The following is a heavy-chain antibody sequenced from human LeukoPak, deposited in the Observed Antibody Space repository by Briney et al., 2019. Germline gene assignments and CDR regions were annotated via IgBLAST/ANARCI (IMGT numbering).Heavy chain of an antibody. V-gene: IGHV1-46*01. CDR1: GYTFTIHY. CDR3: AAPGASGFVGKFWSGPLDF. J-gene: IGHJ4*02. D-gene: IGHD3-3*01. CDR2: INPSAGST. Sequence: GASVTVSFTSSGYTFTIHYIHRVRQAPGQGMGWMGIINPSAGSTSYPQKFQGRITMTRDTSTSTVYMELSSLRSEDTAEYYCAAPGASGFVGKFWSGPLDFWGQGTLVTVSS.